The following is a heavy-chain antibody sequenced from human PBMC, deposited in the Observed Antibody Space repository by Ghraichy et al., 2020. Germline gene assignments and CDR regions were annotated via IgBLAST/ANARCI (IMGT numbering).Heavy chain of an antibody. CDR1: GFTLSDYY. V-gene: IGHV3-11*01. Sequence: GSLRLSCAASGFTLSDYYMTWIRQAPGKELEWVAYISGSGSSIYYADSVKGRFTISKDNAENSLYLQMNTLRAEDTAVYFCARDIGRYYGSGRRSNWFDPWGQGTLVTVSS. D-gene: IGHD3-10*01. CDR2: ISGSGSSI. J-gene: IGHJ5*02. CDR3: ARDIGRYYGSGRRSNWFDP.